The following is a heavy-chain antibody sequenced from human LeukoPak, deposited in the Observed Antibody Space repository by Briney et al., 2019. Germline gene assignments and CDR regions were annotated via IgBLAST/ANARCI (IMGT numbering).Heavy chain of an antibody. Sequence: ASVKVSCKASGYTFTDSYIHWVRQAPGQGLEWMGWINPNTGGTNYAQKFQGRVTMTRDTSISTAYMDLSRLRSDDTAVYYCARPRAFSYGQMYYFDYWGQGALVTVSS. J-gene: IGHJ4*02. CDR2: INPNTGGT. D-gene: IGHD5-18*01. V-gene: IGHV1-2*02. CDR1: GYTFTDSY. CDR3: ARPRAFSYGQMYYFDY.